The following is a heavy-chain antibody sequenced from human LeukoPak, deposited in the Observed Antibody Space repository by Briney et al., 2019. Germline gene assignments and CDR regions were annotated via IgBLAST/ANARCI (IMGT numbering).Heavy chain of an antibody. CDR3: AALAYYHGSGSPT. D-gene: IGHD3-10*01. Sequence: GASVKVSCKASGYTFTGYYMHWVRQAPGQGLEWMGWINPNSGGTNYAQKFQGRVTMTRDTSISTAYMELSRLRSDDTAVYYCAALAYYHGSGSPTWGQGTLVTVSS. CDR2: INPNSGGT. V-gene: IGHV1-2*02. CDR1: GYTFTGYY. J-gene: IGHJ5*02.